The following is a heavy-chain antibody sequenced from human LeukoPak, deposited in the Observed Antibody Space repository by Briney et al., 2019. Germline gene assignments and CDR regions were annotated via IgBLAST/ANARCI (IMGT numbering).Heavy chain of an antibody. Sequence: GGSLRLSCAASGFTFSSYGMSWVRQAPGKGLEWVSGISGSGGSTYYADSVKGRFTISRDNAKDSLYLQMNSLRAEDTAVYYYARENSGSYYQFDYWGQGTLVTVSS. V-gene: IGHV3-23*01. J-gene: IGHJ4*02. CDR2: ISGSGGST. CDR1: GFTFSSYG. D-gene: IGHD1-26*01. CDR3: ARENSGSYYQFDY.